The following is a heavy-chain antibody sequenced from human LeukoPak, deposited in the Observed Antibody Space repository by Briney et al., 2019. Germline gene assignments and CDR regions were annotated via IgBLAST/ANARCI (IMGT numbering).Heavy chain of an antibody. CDR2: ISYDGSNK. V-gene: IGHV3-30*03. D-gene: IGHD2-15*01. Sequence: GGSLRLSCTASGFTFSSYGMHWVRQAPGKGLEWVAVISYDGSNKYYADSVKGRFTISRDNSKNTLYVQVNSLRAEDTAVYYCARDCSGGSCNTAIDYWGQGTLVAVSS. CDR3: ARDCSGGSCNTAIDY. CDR1: GFTFSSYG. J-gene: IGHJ4*02.